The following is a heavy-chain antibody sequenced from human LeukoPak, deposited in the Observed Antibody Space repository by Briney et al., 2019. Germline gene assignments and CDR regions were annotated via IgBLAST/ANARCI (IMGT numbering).Heavy chain of an antibody. Sequence: GGSLKLSCAASGFTFSGSAMHWVRQASGKGLEWVGRIRSKANSYATAYAASVKGRFTISRDDSKNTAYLQMNSLKTEDTAVYYCTRHSPSYYYDSSGYYRIAKYFQHWGQGTLVTVSS. V-gene: IGHV3-73*01. CDR1: GFTFSGSA. J-gene: IGHJ1*01. CDR3: TRHSPSYYYDSSGYYRIAKYFQH. CDR2: IRSKANSYAT. D-gene: IGHD3-22*01.